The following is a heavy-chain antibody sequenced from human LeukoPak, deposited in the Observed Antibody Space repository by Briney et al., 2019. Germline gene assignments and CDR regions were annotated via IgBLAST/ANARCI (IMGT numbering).Heavy chain of an antibody. Sequence: PGGSLRLSCEASGFTFSSYEMNWVRQAPGKGLGWVSYISSSGTSMYYADSVKGRFTISRDNAKNSLYLQMNSLRADDTAVYYCARVLGIVGGWGQGTLVTVSS. CDR3: ARVLGIVGG. J-gene: IGHJ4*02. CDR2: ISSSGTSM. V-gene: IGHV3-48*03. D-gene: IGHD1-26*01. CDR1: GFTFSSYE.